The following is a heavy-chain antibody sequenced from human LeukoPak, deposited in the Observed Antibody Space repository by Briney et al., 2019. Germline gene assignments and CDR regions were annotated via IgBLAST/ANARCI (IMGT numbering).Heavy chain of an antibody. J-gene: IGHJ4*02. Sequence: GESLKISCKGSGYSFTSYWIGWVRQMPGKGQEWMGIIYPGDSDTRYSPSFQGQVTISADKSISTAYLQWSSLKASDTAMYYCARHDRAVRGVISIKEIDYWGQGTLVTVSS. CDR3: ARHDRAVRGVISIKEIDY. V-gene: IGHV5-51*01. CDR2: IYPGDSDT. D-gene: IGHD3-10*01. CDR1: GYSFTSYW.